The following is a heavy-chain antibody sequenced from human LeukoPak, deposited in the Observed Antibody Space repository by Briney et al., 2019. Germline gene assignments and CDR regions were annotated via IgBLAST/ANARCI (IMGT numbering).Heavy chain of an antibody. CDR3: ARSPYSSSWYYFDY. CDR1: GFSMSTSFYY. CDR2: ISYTGIT. Sequence: SETLSLTCTVSGFSMSTSFYYWAWIRQPPGKGLEWIGSISYTGITNDNPSLKSRVTISVDTSKNQFSLKLSSVTAADTAVYYCARSPYSSSWYYFDYWGQGTLVTVSS. V-gene: IGHV4-39*07. D-gene: IGHD6-13*01. J-gene: IGHJ4*02.